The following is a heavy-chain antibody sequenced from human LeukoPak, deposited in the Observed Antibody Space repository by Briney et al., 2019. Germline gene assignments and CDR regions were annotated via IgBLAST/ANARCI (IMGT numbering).Heavy chain of an antibody. V-gene: IGHV4-39*01. CDR1: DGSISSSSYY. Sequence: SETLSLTCTVSDGSISSSSYYWGWIRQPPGKGLEWIGSIYYSGSTYYNPSLKSRVTISVDTSKNQFSLKLSSVTAADTAVYYCARRVRRFDPWGQGTLVTVSS. CDR3: ARRVRRFDP. J-gene: IGHJ5*02. CDR2: IYYSGST.